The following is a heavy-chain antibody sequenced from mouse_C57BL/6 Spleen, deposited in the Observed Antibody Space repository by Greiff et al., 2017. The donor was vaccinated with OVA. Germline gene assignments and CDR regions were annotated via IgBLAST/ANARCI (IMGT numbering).Heavy chain of an antibody. CDR3: ARQGYDYEGFAY. CDR2: ISGGGGNT. V-gene: IGHV5-9*01. D-gene: IGHD2-4*01. J-gene: IGHJ3*01. Sequence: EVQRVESGGGLVKPGGSLKLSCAASGFTFSSYTMSWVRQTPEKRLEWVATISGGGGNTYYPDSVKGRFTISRDNAKNTLYLQMSSLRSEDTALYYCARQGYDYEGFAYWGQGTLVTVSA. CDR1: GFTFSSYT.